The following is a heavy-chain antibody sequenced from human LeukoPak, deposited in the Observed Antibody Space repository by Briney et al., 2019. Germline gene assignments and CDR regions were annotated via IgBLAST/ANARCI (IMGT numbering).Heavy chain of an antibody. CDR3: ARAPMAGTVDY. Sequence: GSPRLSRVASSFIFTNYMMSWGRHTLRQRLGLVANINHDGSEKYYVSSVKRRFTISRDNAKNSLYLQMNSLTAEDTAVYFCARAPMAGTVDYWGQGTLVTVSS. CDR2: INHDGSEK. J-gene: IGHJ4*02. CDR1: SFIFTNYM. D-gene: IGHD6-19*01. V-gene: IGHV3-7*04.